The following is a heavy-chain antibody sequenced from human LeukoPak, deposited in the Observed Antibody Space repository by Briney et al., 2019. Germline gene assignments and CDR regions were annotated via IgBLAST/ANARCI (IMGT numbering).Heavy chain of an antibody. CDR3: AKGQGYYSLDFDY. CDR2: ISGSGGST. D-gene: IGHD3-22*01. J-gene: IGHJ4*02. Sequence: TGGSLRLSCAASGFTFSSYAMSGVREAPGKGLEWVSAISGSGGSTYYADSVKGRFTISRDNSKNTLYLQMNSLRAEDTAVYYCAKGQGYYSLDFDYWGQGTLVTVSS. V-gene: IGHV3-23*01. CDR1: GFTFSSYA.